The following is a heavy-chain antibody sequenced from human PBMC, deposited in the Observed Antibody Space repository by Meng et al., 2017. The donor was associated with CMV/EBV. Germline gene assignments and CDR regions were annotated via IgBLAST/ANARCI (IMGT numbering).Heavy chain of an antibody. J-gene: IGHJ4*02. CDR3: ARVGYYYERGLDY. V-gene: IGHV4-39*07. CDR1: CLIRQKWYY. CDR2: IYYSGST. Sequence: LQPSAGGPRPAEAFGAPAPHWPGFWCLIRQKWYYWGWIRQPPGKGLELIGSIYYSGSTYYNPSLKSRVTISVDTSKNQFSLKLSSVTAADTAVYYCARVGYYYERGLDYWGQGTLVTVSS. D-gene: IGHD3-22*01.